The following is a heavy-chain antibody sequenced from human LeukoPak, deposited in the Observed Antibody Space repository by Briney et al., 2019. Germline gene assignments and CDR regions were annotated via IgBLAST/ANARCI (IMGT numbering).Heavy chain of an antibody. V-gene: IGHV1-18*01. D-gene: IGHD3-10*01. CDR3: TRDGVPYGSGSFNWFDT. CDR1: GYTFTSYG. Sequence: ASLKLSCTASGYTFTSYGISWVRQAPGQGLEWVGLISAYNSNTNYAQKLQGRVTITTDTSTSTAYLEMRSLTSDDTAVYYCTRDGVPYGSGSFNWFDTWGQGTLVTVSS. J-gene: IGHJ5*02. CDR2: ISAYNSNT.